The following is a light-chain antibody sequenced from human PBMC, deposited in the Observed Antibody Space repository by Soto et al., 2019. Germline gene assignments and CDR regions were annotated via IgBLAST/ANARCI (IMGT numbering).Light chain of an antibody. CDR1: SGDVGRYNY. V-gene: IGLV2-8*01. J-gene: IGLJ1*01. CDR2: EVS. CDR3: SSYVGSNSFV. Sequence: QSVLTQPPSASGSPGESVTISCTGSSGDVGRYNYVSWYQQYPGKAPKLIIYEVSKRPSGVPDRFSGSKSGNTASLTVSGLQIEDEADYYCSSYVGSNSFVFGTVTKLTVL.